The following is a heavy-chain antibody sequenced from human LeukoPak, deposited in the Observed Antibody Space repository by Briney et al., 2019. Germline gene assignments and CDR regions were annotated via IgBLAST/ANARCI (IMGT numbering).Heavy chain of an antibody. Sequence: SVKVSCKASGYTFTCYGISWVRQAPRQGLEWMGRISAYNGNTNYAQKLQGRVTMTTDTSTSTAYMELRSLRSDDTAVYYCARHWSGYSYFDYWGQGTLVTVSS. CDR2: ISAYNGNT. CDR1: GYTFTCYG. J-gene: IGHJ4*02. D-gene: IGHD3-3*01. CDR3: ARHWSGYSYFDY. V-gene: IGHV1-18*01.